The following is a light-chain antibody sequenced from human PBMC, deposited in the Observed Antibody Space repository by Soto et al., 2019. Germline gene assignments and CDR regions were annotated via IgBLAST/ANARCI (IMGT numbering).Light chain of an antibody. Sequence: QPLLTQPPPVSGDPGRSVTISCTGSSSNIGAGYDVHWYQQLPGTAPKIVIYGNSNRPSGVPDRFPGSTSRTPASLAITGLXAEDDADHYGQFFASSLGGWVFGSGTKVTV. V-gene: IGLV1-40*01. CDR1: SSNIGAGYD. CDR3: QFFASSLGGWV. CDR2: GNS. J-gene: IGLJ1*01.